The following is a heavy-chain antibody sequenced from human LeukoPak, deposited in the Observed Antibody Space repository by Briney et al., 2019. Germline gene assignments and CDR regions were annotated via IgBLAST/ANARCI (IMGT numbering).Heavy chain of an antibody. CDR2: IHSGGTT. CDR1: GFTVRSNY. J-gene: IGHJ6*02. V-gene: IGHV3-66*01. CDR3: ATGSLGDYYYGMDV. Sequence: AGGSLRLSCAASGFTVRSNYMSCVRQAPGKGLEWVSVIHSGGTTFYADSVKGRITISRDDSKNTLYLQMNSLRAEDTAVYYCATGSLGDYYYGMDVWGQGTTVTVSS. D-gene: IGHD6-13*01.